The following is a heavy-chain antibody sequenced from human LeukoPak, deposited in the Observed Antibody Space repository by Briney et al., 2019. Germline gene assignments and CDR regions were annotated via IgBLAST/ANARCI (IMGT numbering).Heavy chain of an antibody. Sequence: GGSLRLSCAASGFTFSSYGMHWVRQAPGKGLEWVAVIWYDGSNKYYADSVKGRFTISRDNSKNTLYLQMNSLRAEDTAVYYCARDRGSGWYGPVDVWGQGTTVTVSS. J-gene: IGHJ6*02. CDR2: IWYDGSNK. CDR3: ARDRGSGWYGPVDV. V-gene: IGHV3-33*01. D-gene: IGHD6-19*01. CDR1: GFTFSSYG.